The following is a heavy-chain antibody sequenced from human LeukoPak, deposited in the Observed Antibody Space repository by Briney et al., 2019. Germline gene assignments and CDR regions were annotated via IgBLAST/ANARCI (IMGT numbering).Heavy chain of an antibody. CDR3: TRTSRGWFGNSYFDY. CDR1: GFTFSDHA. Sequence: GGSLRLSCTASGFTFSDHAMTWVRQAPGKGREWVGFVRSKAYGGTTEYAASVKGRFTISRDDSKSIAYLQMNSLKTEDTAVYYCTRTSRGWFGNSYFDYWGQGTLVTVSS. V-gene: IGHV3-49*04. CDR2: VRSKAYGGTT. D-gene: IGHD3-10*01. J-gene: IGHJ4*02.